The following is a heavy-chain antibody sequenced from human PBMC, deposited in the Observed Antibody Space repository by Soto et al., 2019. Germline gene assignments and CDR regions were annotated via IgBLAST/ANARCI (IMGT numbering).Heavy chain of an antibody. CDR2: IYHSGRT. D-gene: IGHD1-26*01. Sequence: PSETLSLTCAASGYSISSGYYWGWIRQPPGKGLEWIGSIYHSGRTYYNPSLKSRLTISLDTSKNQFSLKLTSVTAADTAPYFCATTSGSFPYWGQGTLVTVSS. J-gene: IGHJ4*02. CDR3: ATTSGSFPY. CDR1: GYSISSGYY. V-gene: IGHV4-38-2*01.